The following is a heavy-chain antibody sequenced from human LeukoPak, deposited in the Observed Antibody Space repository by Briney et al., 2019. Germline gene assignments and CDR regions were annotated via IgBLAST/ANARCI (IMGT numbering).Heavy chain of an antibody. Sequence: GGSLRLSCAASGFTFSDYYMSWIRQAPGKGLEWVSYISSSGTTIYYADSVKGRFTISRDNAKNSLYLQMNSLRSEDTAVYYCARDLFGMAYYFDYWGQGTLVTVSS. CDR3: ARDLFGMAYYFDY. CDR1: GFTFSDYY. CDR2: ISSSGTTI. V-gene: IGHV3-11*01. D-gene: IGHD3-16*01. J-gene: IGHJ4*02.